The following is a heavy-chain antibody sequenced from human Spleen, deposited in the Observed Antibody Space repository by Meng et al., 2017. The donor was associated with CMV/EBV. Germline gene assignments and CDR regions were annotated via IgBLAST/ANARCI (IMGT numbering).Heavy chain of an antibody. CDR2: IRYDGTNK. V-gene: IGHV3-30*02. J-gene: IGHJ4*02. D-gene: IGHD3-16*02. CDR1: GFTFSNYA. Sequence: GESLKISCAASGFTFSNYAMHWVRQAPGKGLEWVAFIRYDGTNKYYRDSVKGRFIISRDNSKNTLYVQMNSLRGEDTAVYYCAKDLSTFGGVIVEYLDYWGQGTLVTVSS. CDR3: AKDLSTFGGVIVEYLDY.